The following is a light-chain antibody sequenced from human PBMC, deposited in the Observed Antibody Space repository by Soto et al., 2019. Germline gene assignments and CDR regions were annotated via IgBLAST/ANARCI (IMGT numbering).Light chain of an antibody. CDR3: SSYTTSNTRYV. J-gene: IGLJ1*01. CDR2: DVS. CDR1: SSDVGGYNY. V-gene: IGLV2-14*01. Sequence: QSVLTRPASVSGSPGQSITISCTGTSSDVGGYNYVSWYQQHPGKAPKLMIYDVSSRPSGVSYRFSGSKSGNTASLTISGLQAEDEADYYCSSYTTSNTRYVFGTGTKVTVL.